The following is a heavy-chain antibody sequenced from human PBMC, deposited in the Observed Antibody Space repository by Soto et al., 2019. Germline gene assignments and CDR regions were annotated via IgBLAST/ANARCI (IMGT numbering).Heavy chain of an antibody. CDR2: ISGSGAGT. CDR1: GFTFSSYA. CDR3: AKAPYGVTFPFDY. J-gene: IGHJ4*02. Sequence: GGSLRLSCAASGFTFSSYAMSWVRHAPGKGLEWVSAISGSGAGTYYADSVKGRFTISRDNSKNTLYLQMNSLSAEDTAVYYCAKAPYGVTFPFDYWGQGTLVTV. V-gene: IGHV3-23*01. D-gene: IGHD4-4*01.